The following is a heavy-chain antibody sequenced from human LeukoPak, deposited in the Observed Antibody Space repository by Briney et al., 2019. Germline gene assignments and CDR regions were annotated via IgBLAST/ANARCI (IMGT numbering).Heavy chain of an antibody. D-gene: IGHD4-17*01. CDR2: IYYSGST. CDR3: ARQYGDYGMLDY. J-gene: IGHJ4*02. V-gene: IGHV4-30-4*01. CDR1: GGSTSSGDYY. Sequence: SETLSLTCTVSGGSTSSGDYYWSWIRQPPGKGLEWIGYIYYSGSTYYNPSLKSRVTISVDTSKNQFSLKLSSVTAADTAVYYCARQYGDYGMLDYWGQGTLVTVSS.